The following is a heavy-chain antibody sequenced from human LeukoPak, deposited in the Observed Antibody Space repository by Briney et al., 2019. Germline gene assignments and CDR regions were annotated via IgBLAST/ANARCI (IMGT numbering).Heavy chain of an antibody. V-gene: IGHV3-23*01. J-gene: IGHJ4*02. Sequence: GGSLRLSCEASGFTFSSYAMTWVRQAPGKGLGWVSVISGSGGSTYYADSVKGRFTISRDNSKNTLYLQMNSLRAEDTALYYCATAMGATRTLDYFDYWGQGTLVTVSS. D-gene: IGHD1-26*01. CDR3: ATAMGATRTLDYFDY. CDR2: ISGSGGST. CDR1: GFTFSSYA.